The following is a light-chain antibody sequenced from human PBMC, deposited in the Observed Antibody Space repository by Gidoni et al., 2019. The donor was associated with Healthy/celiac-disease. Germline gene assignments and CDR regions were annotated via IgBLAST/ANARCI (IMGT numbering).Light chain of an antibody. CDR2: EGS. CDR1: SSDVGSYNL. CDR3: CSYAGSSTWV. Sequence: QSALTQPASVSGSPGQSITISCTGTSSDVGSYNLVSWSQQHPGKAPKLMIYEGSKRPSGVSNRFSGSKSGNTASLTISRLQAEDEADYYCCSYAGSSTWVFGGGTKLTVL. V-gene: IGLV2-23*01. J-gene: IGLJ3*02.